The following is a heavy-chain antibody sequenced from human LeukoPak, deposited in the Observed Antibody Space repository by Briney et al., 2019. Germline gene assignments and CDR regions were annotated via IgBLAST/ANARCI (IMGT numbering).Heavy chain of an antibody. D-gene: IGHD3-3*01. J-gene: IGHJ4*02. CDR3: ARDRWRSYDFWSGPIDY. Sequence: ETLSLTCAVYGGSFSGYYWSWIRQPPGKGLEWIGEINHSGSTNYNPSLKSRVTISVDTSKNQFSLKLSSVTAADTAVYYCARDRWRSYDFWSGPIDYWGQGTLVTVSS. V-gene: IGHV4-34*01. CDR2: INHSGST. CDR1: GGSFSGYY.